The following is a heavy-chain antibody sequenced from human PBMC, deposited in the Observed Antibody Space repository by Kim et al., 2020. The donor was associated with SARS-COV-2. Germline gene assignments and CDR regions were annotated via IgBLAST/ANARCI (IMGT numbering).Heavy chain of an antibody. CDR3: ARLEYSSSSRLFDP. CDR1: GGSVSSSNYY. D-gene: IGHD6-6*01. Sequence: SETLSLTCTVSGGSVSSSNYYWGWIRQPPGKWLEWIGNIYYTGDTYYNPSLKSRVTISVDTSKNHFSLKLSSLTAADTAVYYCARLEYSSSSRLFDPWGQGTLVTVSS. CDR2: IYYTGDT. J-gene: IGHJ5*02. V-gene: IGHV4-39*02.